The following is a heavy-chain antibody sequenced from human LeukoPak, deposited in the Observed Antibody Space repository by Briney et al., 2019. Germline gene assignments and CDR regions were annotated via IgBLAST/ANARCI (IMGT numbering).Heavy chain of an antibody. V-gene: IGHV3-48*01. CDR3: ARLPRYCSGGSCYRLDY. Sequence: TGGSLRLSCAASGFPFSSYSMNWVRQAPGRGLEWVSYISISSSTIYYADSVKGRFTISRDNAKNSLYLQMNSLRAEDTAVYYCARLPRYCSGGSCYRLDYWGQGTLVTVSS. J-gene: IGHJ4*02. CDR1: GFPFSSYS. CDR2: ISISSSTI. D-gene: IGHD2-15*01.